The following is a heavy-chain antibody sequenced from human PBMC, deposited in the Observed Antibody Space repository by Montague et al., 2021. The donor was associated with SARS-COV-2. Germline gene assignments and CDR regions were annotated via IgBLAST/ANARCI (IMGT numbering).Heavy chain of an antibody. D-gene: IGHD3-10*01. CDR1: GGSINGYY. V-gene: IGHV4-59*08. J-gene: IGHJ6*02. CDR2: IYSSGFT. Sequence: SETLSLTCTVSGGSINGYYWRWIRQPQGKGLEWIGYIYSSGFTSYNPSLKSRVTISRDTSKNHYSLRVISVTATDTAVYYCARHAGGNYYGLDVWGQGTTVTVSS. CDR3: ARHAGGNYYGLDV.